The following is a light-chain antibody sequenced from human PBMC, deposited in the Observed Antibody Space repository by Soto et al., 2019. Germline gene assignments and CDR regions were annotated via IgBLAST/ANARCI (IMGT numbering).Light chain of an antibody. CDR2: GAS. Sequence: IVLTQSPGTLSLSPGERATLYCRASQSVSSSYLAWYQQKPGQAPRLLIYGASSRATGIPDRFSGSGSGTDFTLTISRLEPEDFAVYYCQQYGSSPRTFGQGTKVDI. CDR1: QSVSSSY. CDR3: QQYGSSPRT. J-gene: IGKJ1*01. V-gene: IGKV3-20*01.